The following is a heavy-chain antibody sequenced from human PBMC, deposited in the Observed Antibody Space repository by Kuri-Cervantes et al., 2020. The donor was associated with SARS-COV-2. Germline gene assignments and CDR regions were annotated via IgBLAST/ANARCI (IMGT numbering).Heavy chain of an antibody. D-gene: IGHD2-2*01. V-gene: IGHV4-61*02. CDR3: ARAAGPAARTSWFDP. CDR1: GGSISRGSYY. J-gene: IGHJ5*02. Sequence: SCTVSGGSISRGSYYWSWIRQPAGKGLEWIGRIYTSGSTNYNPSLKSRVTISVDTSKNQFSLKLSSVTAADTAVYYCARAAGPAARTSWFDPWGQGTLVTVSS. CDR2: IYTSGST.